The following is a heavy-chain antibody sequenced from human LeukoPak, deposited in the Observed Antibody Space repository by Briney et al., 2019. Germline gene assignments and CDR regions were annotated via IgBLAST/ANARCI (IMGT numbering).Heavy chain of an antibody. V-gene: IGHV4-59*01. D-gene: IGHD5-18*01. CDR1: GGSISSYY. CDR2: IYYSGST. CDR3: ARADTAMVNVAFDI. Sequence: SETLSLTCTVSGGSISSYYWSWIRQPPGKGLEWIWYIYYSGSTNYNPSLKSRVTISVDTSKNQFSLKLSSVTAADTAVYYCARADTAMVNVAFDIWGQGTMVTVSS. J-gene: IGHJ3*02.